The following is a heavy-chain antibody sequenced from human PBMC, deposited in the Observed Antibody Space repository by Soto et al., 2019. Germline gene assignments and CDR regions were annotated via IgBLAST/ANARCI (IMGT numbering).Heavy chain of an antibody. Sequence: QVQLVQSGAEVKKPGASVEVSCKASGYTFTSYGISWVRQAPGQGLESMGWISAYNGKTNYAQKLQGRVTMTTDTSTGTAYMELRSLRSDDTAVYYCARSGLRYDGSGYDRHWGRGTLVTVSS. CDR1: GYTFTSYG. J-gene: IGHJ4*02. CDR3: ARSGLRYDGSGYDRH. D-gene: IGHD3-22*01. V-gene: IGHV1-18*01. CDR2: ISAYNGKT.